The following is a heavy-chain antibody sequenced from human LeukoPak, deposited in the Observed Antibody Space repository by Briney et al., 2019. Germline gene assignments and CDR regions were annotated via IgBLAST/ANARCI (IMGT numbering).Heavy chain of an antibody. Sequence: SETLSLTCTVSGGSISSNNYYWGWIRQPPGKGLEWIGSIYYGGYTYYNPSLKSRVTISVDTSKNQFSLKLSSVTAADTAVYYCARAPHYYGSGAFDYWGQGTLVTVSS. D-gene: IGHD3-10*01. CDR1: GGSISSNNYY. J-gene: IGHJ4*02. V-gene: IGHV4-39*07. CDR2: IYYGGYT. CDR3: ARAPHYYGSGAFDY.